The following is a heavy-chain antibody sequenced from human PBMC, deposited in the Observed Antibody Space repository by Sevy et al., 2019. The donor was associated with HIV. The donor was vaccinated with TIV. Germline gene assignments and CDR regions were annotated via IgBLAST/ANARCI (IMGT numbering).Heavy chain of an antibody. D-gene: IGHD3-9*01. V-gene: IGHV4-34*01. Sequence: EPLSLTCAVYGGSFSGYYWSWIRQPPGKGLEWIGEINHSGSTNYNPSLKSRVTISVDTSKNQFSLKLSSVTAADTAVYYCARGLPTYYDIFGIWGQGTLVTVSS. CDR2: INHSGST. J-gene: IGHJ4*02. CDR1: GGSFSGYY. CDR3: ARGLPTYYDIFGI.